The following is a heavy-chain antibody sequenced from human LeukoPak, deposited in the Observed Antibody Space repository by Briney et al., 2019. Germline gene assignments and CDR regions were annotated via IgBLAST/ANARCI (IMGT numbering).Heavy chain of an antibody. V-gene: IGHV1-2*02. D-gene: IGHD2-2*02. Sequence: ASVKVSCKASGYTFTGYYMHWVRQAPGQGLEGMGWTNPNSGGTNYAQKFQGRVTMTRDTSISTAYMELSRLRSDDTAVYYCARELPATAIDYWGQGTLVTVSS. J-gene: IGHJ4*02. CDR1: GYTFTGYY. CDR3: ARELPATAIDY. CDR2: TNPNSGGT.